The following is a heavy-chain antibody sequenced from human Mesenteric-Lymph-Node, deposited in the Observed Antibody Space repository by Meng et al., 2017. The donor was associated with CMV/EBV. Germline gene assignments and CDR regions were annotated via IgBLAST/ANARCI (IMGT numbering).Heavy chain of an antibody. CDR1: GFTFSNAW. J-gene: IGHJ4*02. CDR2: IKSKTDGGTT. V-gene: IGHV3-15*01. Sequence: GESLKISCAASGFTFSNAWMSWVRQAPGKGLEWVGRIKSKTDGGTTDYAAPVKGRFTISRDDSKNTLYLQMNSLKTEDTAVYYCTTDVVDTAMVSDYWGQETLVTVSS. D-gene: IGHD5-18*01. CDR3: TTDVVDTAMVSDY.